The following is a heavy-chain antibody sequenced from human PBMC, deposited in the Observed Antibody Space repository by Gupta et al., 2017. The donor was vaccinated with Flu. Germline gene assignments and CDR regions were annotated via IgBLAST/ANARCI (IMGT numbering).Heavy chain of an antibody. V-gene: IGHV1-2*02. D-gene: IGHD1-26*01. Sequence: MHWVRQAPGQGLEWMGWINPNNGDTSYAQNFQGRVTMTRDTSISTAYMELKRLRSDDTALYYCARGREIVATNTYELGDFWGQGTLVTVAS. J-gene: IGHJ4*02. CDR3: ARGREIVATNTYELGDF. CDR2: INPNNGDT.